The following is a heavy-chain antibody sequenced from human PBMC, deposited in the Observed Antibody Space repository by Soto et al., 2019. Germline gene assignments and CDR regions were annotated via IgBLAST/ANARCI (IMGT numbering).Heavy chain of an antibody. CDR1: GYTFTSYA. CDR3: ARYYDSSGYYDY. J-gene: IGHJ4*02. V-gene: IGHV1-3*01. D-gene: IGHD3-22*01. Sequence: QVPLVQSGAEVKKPGASVKVSCKASGYTFTSYAMHWVRQAPGQRLEWMGWINAGNGNTKYSQKFQGRVTITRDTSASTAYMELSSLRSEDTAVYYCARYYDSSGYYDYWGQGTLVTVSS. CDR2: INAGNGNT.